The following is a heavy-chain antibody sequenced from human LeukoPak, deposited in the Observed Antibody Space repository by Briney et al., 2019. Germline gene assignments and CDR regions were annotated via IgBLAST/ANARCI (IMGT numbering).Heavy chain of an antibody. CDR3: AREGHPFYDYVWGSYDGREFDP. V-gene: IGHV3-20*01. CDR2: FNCDCGST. CDR1: GFSFGDWG. J-gene: IGHJ5*02. Sequence: GGPMILSWAASGFSFGDWGVSWGRQAPGKGLGLVSVFNCDCGSTCYTDFVKDRFTISRDNAKTSLYLQMNSLRGEDTALYHCAREGHPFYDYVWGSYDGREFDPWGQGTLVTVSS. D-gene: IGHD3-16*01.